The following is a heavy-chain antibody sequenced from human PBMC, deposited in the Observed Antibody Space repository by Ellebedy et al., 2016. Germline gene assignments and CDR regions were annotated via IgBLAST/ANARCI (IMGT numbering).Heavy chain of an antibody. J-gene: IGHJ3*02. CDR1: GGSISSGGYY. D-gene: IGHD2-8*01. Sequence: SETLSLTCTVSGGSISSGGYYWSWIRQPPGKGLEWIGYIYYSGSTNYNPSLKSRVTISVDTSKNQFSLKLSSVTAADTAVYYCARTSVSRGAFDIWGQGTMVTVSS. CDR2: IYYSGST. V-gene: IGHV4-61*08. CDR3: ARTSVSRGAFDI.